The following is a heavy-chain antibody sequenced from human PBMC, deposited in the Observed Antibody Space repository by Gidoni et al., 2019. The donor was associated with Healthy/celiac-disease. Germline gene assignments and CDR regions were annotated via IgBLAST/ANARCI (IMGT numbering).Heavy chain of an antibody. CDR2: ISSSSSYI. V-gene: IGHV3-21*01. CDR1: GFTFSSYS. J-gene: IGHJ6*02. CDR3: ARRSTPPWYSSSWAYDGMDV. Sequence: EVQLVESGGGLVKPGGSLRLSCAASGFTFSSYSLNWVRQAPGKGLECVSSISSSSSYIYYADSVKGRFTISRDNAKNSLYLQMNSLRAEDTAVYYCARRSTPPWYSSSWAYDGMDVWGQGTTVTVSS. D-gene: IGHD6-13*01.